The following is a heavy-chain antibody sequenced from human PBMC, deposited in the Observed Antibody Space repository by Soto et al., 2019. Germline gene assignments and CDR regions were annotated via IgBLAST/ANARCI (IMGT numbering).Heavy chain of an antibody. CDR1: GGSISSGGYY. J-gene: IGHJ6*03. CDR2: IYYSGST. CDR3: ARERYCSSTSCYDHYYYYMDV. D-gene: IGHD2-2*01. V-gene: IGHV4-31*03. Sequence: PSETLSLTCTVSGGSISSGGYYWSWIRQHPGKGLEWIGYIYYSGSTYYNPSLKSRVTISVDTSKNQFSLKLSSVTAADTAVYYCARERYCSSTSCYDHYYYYMDVWGKGTTVTVSS.